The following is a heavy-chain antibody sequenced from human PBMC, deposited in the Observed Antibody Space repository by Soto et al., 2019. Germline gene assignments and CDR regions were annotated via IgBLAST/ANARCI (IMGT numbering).Heavy chain of an antibody. V-gene: IGHV4-39*01. Sequence: LTETLSLTCTVSGGSISSSSYYWGWIRQPPGKGLEWIGSIYYSGSTYYNPSLKSRVTISVDTSKNQFSLKLSSVTAADTAVYYCARQKVVTAKGMDVWGQGTTVTVSS. CDR2: IYYSGST. CDR1: GGSISSSSYY. D-gene: IGHD2-21*02. J-gene: IGHJ6*02. CDR3: ARQKVVTAKGMDV.